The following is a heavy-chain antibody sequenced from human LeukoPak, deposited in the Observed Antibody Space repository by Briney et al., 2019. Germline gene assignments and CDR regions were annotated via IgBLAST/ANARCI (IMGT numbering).Heavy chain of an antibody. Sequence: GGSLRLSCAASGFTFSNYAMSWVRQAPGKGLECVSPISNRGGVTYYAESVKGRFTISRDNSKNTLYLQMNSLRAEDTAIYYCAKARGAAAANDFDYWGQGTLVTVSS. J-gene: IGHJ4*02. D-gene: IGHD6-13*01. V-gene: IGHV3-23*01. CDR2: ISNRGGVT. CDR3: AKARGAAAANDFDY. CDR1: GFTFSNYA.